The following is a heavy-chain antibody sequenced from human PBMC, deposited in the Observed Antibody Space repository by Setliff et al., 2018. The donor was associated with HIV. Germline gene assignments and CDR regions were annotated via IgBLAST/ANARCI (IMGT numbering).Heavy chain of an antibody. V-gene: IGHV1-69*13. J-gene: IGHJ5*02. D-gene: IGHD2-15*01. CDR3: ARDRFCSRGSCYEPNWFDP. CDR2: IVPVFGPG. Sequence: ASVKVSCKASGGTFRKDTITWVRQAPGQGLEWMGGIVPVFGPGNSAQKLQGRVTITADESTSTAYMELSSLRSEDSAVYYCARDRFCSRGSCYEPNWFDPWGQGTLVTVSS. CDR1: GGTFRKDT.